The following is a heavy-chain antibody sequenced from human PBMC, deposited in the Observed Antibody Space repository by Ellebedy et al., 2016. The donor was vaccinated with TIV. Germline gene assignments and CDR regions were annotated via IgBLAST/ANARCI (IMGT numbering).Heavy chain of an antibody. CDR3: AKDPWDNGGNFFDY. D-gene: IGHD4-23*01. J-gene: IGHJ4*02. V-gene: IGHV3-30*18. Sequence: GGSLRLXXEVSGITFSIYAMHWVRQAPGKGLEWVALISYDGTHIFYGDSVKGRFTISRDNSKNTLYLQMTSLTPEDTAMYYCAKDPWDNGGNFFDYWGQGTLVTVSS. CDR2: ISYDGTHI. CDR1: GITFSIYA.